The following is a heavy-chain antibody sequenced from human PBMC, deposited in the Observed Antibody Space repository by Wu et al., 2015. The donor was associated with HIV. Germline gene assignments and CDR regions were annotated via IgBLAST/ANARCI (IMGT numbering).Heavy chain of an antibody. J-gene: IGHJ3*01. CDR2: INPSGGST. Sequence: QVQLVQSGAEVKKPGSSVKVSCKASGYTFTSYYMHWVRQAPGQGLEWMGIINPSGGSTSYAQKFQGRVTMTRDTSTTTVYMEVTRVRSDDTAVYYCARPGRQSCTNIWCPPRGNDAFELWGQGTTVTVSS. CDR1: GYTFTSYY. D-gene: IGHD2-8*01. V-gene: IGHV1-46*01. CDR3: ARPGRQSCTNIWCPPRGNDAFEL.